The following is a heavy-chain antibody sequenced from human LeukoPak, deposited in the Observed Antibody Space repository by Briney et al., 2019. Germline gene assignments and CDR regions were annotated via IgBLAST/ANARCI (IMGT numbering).Heavy chain of an antibody. CDR2: IIPIFGIA. J-gene: IGHJ4*02. D-gene: IGHD6-13*01. CDR3: AREEDLWAAAGTIDY. V-gene: IGHV1-69*04. CDR1: GGTFSSYA. Sequence: SVKVSCKASGGTFSSYAISWVRQAPGEGLEWMGRIIPIFGIANYAQKFQGRVTITADKSTSTAYMELSSLRSEDTAVYYCAREEDLWAAAGTIDYWGQGTLVTVSS.